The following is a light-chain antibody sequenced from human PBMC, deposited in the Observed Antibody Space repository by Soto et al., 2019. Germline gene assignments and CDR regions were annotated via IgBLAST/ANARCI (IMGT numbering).Light chain of an antibody. Sequence: DIQMTQSPSTLSGSVGDRVTITCRASQTISSWLAWYQQKPGKVPKRLIYGASNLQSGVPSRFSGSGSETEFTLTISSLQPEDFATYFCLQHNNFPPTFGGGTKVDIK. J-gene: IGKJ4*01. CDR2: GAS. CDR3: LQHNNFPPT. CDR1: QTISSW. V-gene: IGKV1-5*01.